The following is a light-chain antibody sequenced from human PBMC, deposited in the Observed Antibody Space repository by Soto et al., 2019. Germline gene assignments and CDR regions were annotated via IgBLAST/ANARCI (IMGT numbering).Light chain of an antibody. V-gene: IGKV1-5*01. J-gene: IGKJ4*01. Sequence: DIQMIQSPATLSASVGDRITITCRASENIFEHVAWYQQTSGSAPNLLIYAASDLESGVPSRFSGSGSGTEFSLSIDNLQPNDSATYYCQHYNTRSIAFGGGTKVDVK. CDR3: QHYNTRSIA. CDR2: AAS. CDR1: ENIFEH.